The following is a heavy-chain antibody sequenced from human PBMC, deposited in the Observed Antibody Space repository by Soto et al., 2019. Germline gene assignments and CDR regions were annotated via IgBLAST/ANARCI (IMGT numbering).Heavy chain of an antibody. V-gene: IGHV1-69*01. CDR2: IIPIYGTA. Sequence: QVQLVQSGAEVKKPGSSVKVSCKASGGTFSSFTISWVRQAPGQGLEWMGGIIPIYGTANYAQKFQGRVTITADASTRTAYMELSSLRSEDTAVYYWAKDRRADWESYYYYAMDVLGQGTTVTVSS. CDR1: GGTFSSFT. CDR3: AKDRRADWESYYYYAMDV. J-gene: IGHJ6*02. D-gene: IGHD1-26*01.